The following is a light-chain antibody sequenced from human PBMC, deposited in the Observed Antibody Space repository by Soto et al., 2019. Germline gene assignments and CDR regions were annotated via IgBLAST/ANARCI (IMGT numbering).Light chain of an antibody. J-gene: IGKJ1*01. CDR2: SAS. CDR3: HHYAYPSPWT. V-gene: IGKV3-20*01. Sequence: VLTQSPATLSLSPGERATLSCRASQTIGSAYLAWYQHKPGQAPRLLIYSASNRATGIPDRFSGSGSGADFTLTINRLEPDDFAVYYCHHYAYPSPWTFGQGTKVEIK. CDR1: QTIGSAY.